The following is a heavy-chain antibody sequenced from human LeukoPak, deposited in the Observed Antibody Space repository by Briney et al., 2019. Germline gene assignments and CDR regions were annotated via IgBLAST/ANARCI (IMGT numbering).Heavy chain of an antibody. D-gene: IGHD4-17*01. Sequence: SETLSLTCTVSGGSISSYYWSWIRQPPGKGLEWIGYIYYSGSTNYNPSLKSRVTISVDTSKNQFSLKLSSVTAADTAVYYCASGYGDPFDYWGQGTLVTVSS. CDR1: GGSISSYY. CDR3: ASGYGDPFDY. CDR2: IYYSGST. J-gene: IGHJ4*02. V-gene: IGHV4-59*12.